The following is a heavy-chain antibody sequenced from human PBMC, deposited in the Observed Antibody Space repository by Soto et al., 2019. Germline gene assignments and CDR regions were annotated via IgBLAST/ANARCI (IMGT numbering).Heavy chain of an antibody. D-gene: IGHD3-22*01. Sequence: WESLKVSWKGSGSSFTSYWLRWVRQIPGKELAWMGRIDPSDSYTNYSPSFQGHVTISADKSISTAYLHWFSLNASDTAMYHCTSHGGYYDSSGYPYYGMDVWGQGTTVTVSS. V-gene: IGHV5-10-1*01. CDR1: GSSFTSYW. CDR2: IDPSDSYT. CDR3: TSHGGYYDSSGYPYYGMDV. J-gene: IGHJ6*02.